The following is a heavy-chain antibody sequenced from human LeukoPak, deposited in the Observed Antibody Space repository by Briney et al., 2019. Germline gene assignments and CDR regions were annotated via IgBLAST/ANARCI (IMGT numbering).Heavy chain of an antibody. D-gene: IGHD5-12*01. J-gene: IGHJ4*02. Sequence: SETLSLTCTVSGGSISSYYWSWIRQPPGKGLEWIGYIYYSGSTNYNPSLKSRVTISVDTSKNQFSLKLSSVTAADTAVYYCARYSGYDYNFDYCGQGTLVTVSS. CDR3: ARYSGYDYNFDY. CDR1: GGSISSYY. V-gene: IGHV4-59*01. CDR2: IYYSGST.